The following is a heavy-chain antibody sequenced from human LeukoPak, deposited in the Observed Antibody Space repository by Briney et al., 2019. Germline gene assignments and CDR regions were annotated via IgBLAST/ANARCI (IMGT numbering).Heavy chain of an antibody. Sequence: GGSLRLSCAASGFTVSSNYMSWVRQAPGKGLEWVSVIYSGGSIYYADSVKGRFTISRDNSKNTLYLQMNSLRAEDTAVYYCARGGYYGSGSYLGWGQGTLVTVSS. CDR2: IYSGGSI. CDR1: GFTVSSNY. D-gene: IGHD3-10*01. V-gene: IGHV3-66*01. CDR3: ARGGYYGSGSYLG. J-gene: IGHJ4*02.